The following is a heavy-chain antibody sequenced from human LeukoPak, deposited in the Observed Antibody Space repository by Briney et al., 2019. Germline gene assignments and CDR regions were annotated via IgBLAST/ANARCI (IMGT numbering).Heavy chain of an antibody. D-gene: IGHD3-3*01. V-gene: IGHV4-34*01. Sequence: PSETLSLTCTVYGGSFSGYYWSWIRQPPGKGLEWIGEINHSGSTNYNPSLKSRVTISVDTSKNQFSLKLSSVTAADTAVYYCARGRPVTYYDFWSGYQGWYYFDYWGQGTLVTVSS. CDR1: GGSFSGYY. J-gene: IGHJ4*02. CDR3: ARGRPVTYYDFWSGYQGWYYFDY. CDR2: INHSGST.